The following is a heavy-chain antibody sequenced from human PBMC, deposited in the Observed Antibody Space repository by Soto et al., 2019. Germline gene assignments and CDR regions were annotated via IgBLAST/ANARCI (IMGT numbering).Heavy chain of an antibody. J-gene: IGHJ2*01. CDR2: IYYSGST. Sequence: QVQLQESGPGLVKPSETLSLTCTVSGGSISSYYWSWIRQPPGKGLEWIGDIYYSGSTNYNPSLTRRGTISVATSKNPFSLKLSSVTAADNAVYYCARFNWYFDLWGRGTLVTVSS. V-gene: IGHV4-59*08. CDR3: ARFNWYFDL. CDR1: GGSISSYY.